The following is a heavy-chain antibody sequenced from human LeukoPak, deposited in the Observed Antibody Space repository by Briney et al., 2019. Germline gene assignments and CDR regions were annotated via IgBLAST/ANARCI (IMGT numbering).Heavy chain of an antibody. CDR3: ARVYKYSSGWYSAFDI. CDR1: GGTFSSYA. CDR2: IIPIFGTA. J-gene: IGHJ3*02. Sequence: ASVKVSCKASGGTFSSYAISWVRQAPGQGLEWMGGIIPIFGTANYAQKFQGRVTITADESTSTAYMELSSLRSEDTAVYYCARVYKYSSGWYSAFDIWGQGTMVTVSS. V-gene: IGHV1-69*13. D-gene: IGHD6-19*01.